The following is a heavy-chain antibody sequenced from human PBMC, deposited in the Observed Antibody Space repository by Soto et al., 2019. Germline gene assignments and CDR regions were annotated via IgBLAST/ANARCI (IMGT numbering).Heavy chain of an antibody. CDR1: GDTFTTYD. J-gene: IGHJ4*02. CDR3: ARGRASGSYYLLDY. V-gene: IGHV1-8*01. Sequence: GASVKVSCKASGDTFTTYDINLVRQATGHGLEWXGWXXPXXGXVXXXQXXXGRVTMTRDTAIRTAYMEVSSLRSDDTAVYYCARGRASGSYYLLDYWGQGTLVTVSS. D-gene: IGHD3-10*01. CDR2: XXPXXGXV.